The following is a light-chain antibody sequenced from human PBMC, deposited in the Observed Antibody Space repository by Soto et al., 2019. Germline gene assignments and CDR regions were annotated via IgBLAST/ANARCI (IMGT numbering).Light chain of an antibody. CDR1: QSISSY. Sequence: DIQMTQSPSSLSASVGDRFTIACRSSQSISSYLNWNQQKPGKAPKLLIYAASSLQSGVPSRFSGSGSGTDFTLTISSLQPEDFATYYCQQSYNTPQTFGQGTKVDIK. CDR3: QQSYNTPQT. V-gene: IGKV1-39*01. CDR2: AAS. J-gene: IGKJ1*01.